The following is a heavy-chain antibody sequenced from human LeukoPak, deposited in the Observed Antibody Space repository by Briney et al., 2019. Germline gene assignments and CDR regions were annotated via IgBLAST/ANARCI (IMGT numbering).Heavy chain of an antibody. Sequence: GGSLRLSCAASGFTISTNYMSWVRQAPGKGLEWVSVMYTGGSTYYADSVKGRFTISRDNSKNTLYLQMNSLRAEDTALYYCARAPFYYDSSGYPYFDGLGQGTLVTVSS. D-gene: IGHD3-22*01. J-gene: IGHJ4*02. CDR1: GFTISTNY. CDR3: ARAPFYYDSSGYPYFDG. CDR2: MYTGGST. V-gene: IGHV3-53*01.